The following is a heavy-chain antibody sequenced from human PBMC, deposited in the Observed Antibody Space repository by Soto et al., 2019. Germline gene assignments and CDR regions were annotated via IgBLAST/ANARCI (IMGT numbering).Heavy chain of an antibody. V-gene: IGHV1-18*01. J-gene: IGHJ5*02. CDR2: ISAYNGNT. CDR1: GYTFTSYG. D-gene: IGHD2-2*01. CDR3: ARDLEAIVVVPAGRYNWFDP. Sequence: ASVKVSCKASGYTFTSYGISWVRQAPGQGLEWMGWISAYNGNTNYAQKLQGRVTMTTDTSTSTAYMELRSLRSDDTAVYYCARDLEAIVVVPAGRYNWFDPWGQGTLVTVSS.